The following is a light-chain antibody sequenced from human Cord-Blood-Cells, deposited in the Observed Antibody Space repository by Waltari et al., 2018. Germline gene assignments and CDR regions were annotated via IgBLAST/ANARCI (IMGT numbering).Light chain of an antibody. J-gene: IGLJ3*02. CDR3: AAWDDSLNGPV. CDR2: SNN. V-gene: IGLV1-44*01. Sequence: SVLTQPSSASGTPGQRVTIFCSGSSFNIGSNTVNWYQQLPGTAPKLLIYSNNQRPSGVPDRFSGSKSGTSASLAISVLQSEDESDYYCAAWDDSLNGPVFGGGTKLTVL. CDR1: SFNIGSNT.